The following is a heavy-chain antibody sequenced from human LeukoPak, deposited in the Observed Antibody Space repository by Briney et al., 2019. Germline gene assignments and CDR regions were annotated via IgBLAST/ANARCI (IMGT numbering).Heavy chain of an antibody. Sequence: GGSLRLSCAESGVTFSNYGMSWVRQAPGKGLEWVADIWDNGNNKYYADSVKGGFSISRDNLKNTLYLQMNSLRGEDTAVYYCAKYCTLRDNTPLDSWGHGTLFTVSS. D-gene: IGHD2-8*01. V-gene: IGHV3-33*03. CDR1: GVTFSNYG. J-gene: IGHJ5*01. CDR3: AKYCTLRDNTPLDS. CDR2: IWDNGNNK.